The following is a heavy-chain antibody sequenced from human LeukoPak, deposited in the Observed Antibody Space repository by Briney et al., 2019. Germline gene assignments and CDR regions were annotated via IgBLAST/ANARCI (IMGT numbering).Heavy chain of an antibody. J-gene: IGHJ6*04. CDR3: AELGITMIGGV. D-gene: IGHD3-10*02. CDR2: FHTSGST. V-gene: IGHV4-4*07. Sequence: PSETLSLTCTVSGGSISSYYWSWIRQPAGKGLEWIGRFHTSGSTNYNPSLKSRVTMSGDTSKNQFSLKLSSVTAADTAVYYCAELGITMIGGVWGKGTTVTISS. CDR1: GGSISSYY.